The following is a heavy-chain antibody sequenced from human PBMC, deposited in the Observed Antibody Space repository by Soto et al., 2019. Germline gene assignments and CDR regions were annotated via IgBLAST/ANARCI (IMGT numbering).Heavy chain of an antibody. D-gene: IGHD3-16*02. V-gene: IGHV4-30-4*08. CDR1: GGSISSDDYY. J-gene: IGHJ5*02. CDR3: ASGPTSFTFGGVIVTENWFDP. CDR2: IYYSGST. Sequence: PSETLSLTCTVSGGSISSDDYYWSWIRQHPGKGLEWIGYIYYSGSTYYNPSLKSRVTISVDTSKNQFSLKLSSVTAADTAVYYCASGPTSFTFGGVIVTENWFDPWGQGTLVTVSS.